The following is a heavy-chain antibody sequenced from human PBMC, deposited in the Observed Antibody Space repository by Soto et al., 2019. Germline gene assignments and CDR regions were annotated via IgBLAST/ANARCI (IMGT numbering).Heavy chain of an antibody. Sequence: EVQLLESGGGLVQPGGSLRLSCAASGFTFSSYAMSWVRQAPGEGLEWVSAISGSGGSTYYADSVKGRFTISRDNSKNTLYLQMNSLRAEDTAVYYCARGIAAAGRTPFDYWGQGTLVTVSS. CDR2: ISGSGGST. CDR1: GFTFSSYA. CDR3: ARGIAAAGRTPFDY. J-gene: IGHJ4*02. V-gene: IGHV3-23*01. D-gene: IGHD6-13*01.